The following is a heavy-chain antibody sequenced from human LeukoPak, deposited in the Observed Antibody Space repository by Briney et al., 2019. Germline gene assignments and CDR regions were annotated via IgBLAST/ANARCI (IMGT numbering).Heavy chain of an antibody. J-gene: IGHJ5*02. CDR1: GFTFSSYA. CDR3: ASCRTLNWFDP. Sequence: GGSLRLSCVVSGFTFSSYAMHWVRQAPGKGLEWVAVISYDGSNKYYGDSVKGRFTISRDNAKNSLYLQMNSLRAEDTAVYYCASCRTLNWFDPWGQGTLVTVSS. CDR2: ISYDGSNK. D-gene: IGHD2-2*01. V-gene: IGHV3-30*03.